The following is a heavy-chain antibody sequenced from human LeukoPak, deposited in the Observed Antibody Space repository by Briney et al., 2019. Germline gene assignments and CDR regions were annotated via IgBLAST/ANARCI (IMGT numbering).Heavy chain of an antibody. CDR1: GFKFASFG. J-gene: IGHJ3*02. CDR2: VRFDGNNK. Sequence: AGGSLRLSCAASGFKFASFGMHWVRQAPGKGLEWVASVRFDGNNKYYADSVKGRFTISRDNSKNTLYLQMDSLRREDTSIYYCAKVRLLLSRWDHVFESWGQGTMVTVSS. CDR3: AKVRLLLSRWDHVFES. D-gene: IGHD6-13*01. V-gene: IGHV3-30*02.